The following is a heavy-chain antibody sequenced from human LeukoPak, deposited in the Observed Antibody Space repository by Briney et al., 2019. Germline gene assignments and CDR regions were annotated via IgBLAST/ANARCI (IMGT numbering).Heavy chain of an antibody. Sequence: GGSLRLSCAASGFTFSSYAMNWVRQAPGKGLEWVSAICSNDNNTYYANSVKGRFTISRDNSKNTVYLQMRNLRVEHTAVYYCAKVVAGNIDYYFDYWGQGILVAVSS. CDR3: AKVVAGNIDYYFDY. CDR1: GFTFSSYA. J-gene: IGHJ4*02. CDR2: ICSNDNNT. V-gene: IGHV3-23*01. D-gene: IGHD3-16*02.